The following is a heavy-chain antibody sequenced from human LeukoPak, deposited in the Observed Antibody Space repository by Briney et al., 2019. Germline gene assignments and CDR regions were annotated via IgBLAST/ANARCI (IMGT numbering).Heavy chain of an antibody. CDR2: ISYDGGNE. Sequence: GGSLRLSCTASSLTFTIYAMEWVRQAPGKGLEWVAAISYDGGNEYHADSVKGRFTISRDNSKNTLYLQMNSLRVEDTAVYFCSKVRVARKTGDSFVFCGQGTMVTVAS. CDR3: SKVRVARKTGDSFVF. D-gene: IGHD3-16*01. V-gene: IGHV3-30-3*01. CDR1: SLTFTIYA. J-gene: IGHJ3*01.